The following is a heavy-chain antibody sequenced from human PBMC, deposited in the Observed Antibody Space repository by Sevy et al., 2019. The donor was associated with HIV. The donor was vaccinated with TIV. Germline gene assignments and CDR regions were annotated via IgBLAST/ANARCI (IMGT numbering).Heavy chain of an antibody. V-gene: IGHV3-49*03. CDR3: TTMDTALDAFDY. Sequence: GGSLRLSCTASGFTFGDCAMSWFRQAPGKGLEWVGPIRSQTCVGTTNDAASVSGRFTISRDDSESIVYLQMNGLKTEDTAMYVCTTMDTALDAFDYWGQGTLVTVSS. D-gene: IGHD5-18*01. CDR1: GFTFGDCA. CDR2: IRSQTCVGTT. J-gene: IGHJ4*02.